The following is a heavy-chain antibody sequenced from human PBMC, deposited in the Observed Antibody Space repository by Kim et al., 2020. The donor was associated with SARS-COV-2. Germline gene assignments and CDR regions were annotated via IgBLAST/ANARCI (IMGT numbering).Heavy chain of an antibody. V-gene: IGHV5-51*01. CDR2: IYPGDSDT. CDR3: ARFRKGYCSGGSCYGGYLGY. CDR1: GYSFTSYW. Sequence: GESLKISCKGSGYSFTSYWIGWVRQMPGKGLEWMGIIYPGDSDTRYSPSFQGQVTISADKSISTAYLQWSSLKASDTAMYYCARFRKGYCSGGSCYGGYLGYWGQGTLVTVSS. J-gene: IGHJ4*02. D-gene: IGHD2-15*01.